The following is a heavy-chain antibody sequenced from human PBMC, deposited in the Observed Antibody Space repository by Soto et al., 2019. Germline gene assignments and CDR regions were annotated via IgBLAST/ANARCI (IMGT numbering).Heavy chain of an antibody. CDR2: ISYDGSNK. Sequence: PGGSLRLSCAASGFTFSSYAMHWVRQAPGKGLEWVAVISYDGSNKYYADSVKGRFTISRDNSKNTLYLQMNSLRAEDTAVYYCAKDRVGYCSSTSCYGGDNYYYYYMDVWGKGTTVTVSS. V-gene: IGHV3-30-3*01. CDR1: GFTFSSYA. J-gene: IGHJ6*03. D-gene: IGHD2-2*03. CDR3: AKDRVGYCSSTSCYGGDNYYYYYMDV.